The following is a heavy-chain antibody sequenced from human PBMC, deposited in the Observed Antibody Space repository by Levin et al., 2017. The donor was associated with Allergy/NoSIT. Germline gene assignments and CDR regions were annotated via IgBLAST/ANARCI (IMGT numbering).Heavy chain of an antibody. CDR3: ATDNRLFPLYTGMDV. J-gene: IGHJ6*02. D-gene: IGHD3-22*01. Sequence: AASVKVSCKASSHTFTSYGISWVRQAPGQGLEWMGWISAYNGNTNYAQKVQGRVTMTTDTSTSTAYMELRSLRSDDTAVYYCATDNRLFPLYTGMDVWGQGTTVTVSS. V-gene: IGHV1-18*01. CDR2: ISAYNGNT. CDR1: SHTFTSYG.